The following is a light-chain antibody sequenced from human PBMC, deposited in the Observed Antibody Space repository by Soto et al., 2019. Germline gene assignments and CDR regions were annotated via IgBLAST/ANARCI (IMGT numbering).Light chain of an antibody. V-gene: IGKV3-20*01. Sequence: EIVLTQSPGTLSLSPGERATLSCRASENVRSDYLAWYQQKPGQAPRLFIFGASSRATGIPGRFSGSGSGTDFTLTINRLEPDDFAVYYCHQYGTSPDTFGQGTKLEI. CDR2: GAS. J-gene: IGKJ2*01. CDR1: ENVRSDY. CDR3: HQYGTSPDT.